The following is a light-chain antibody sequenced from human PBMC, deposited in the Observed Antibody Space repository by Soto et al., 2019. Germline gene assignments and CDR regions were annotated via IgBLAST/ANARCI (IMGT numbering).Light chain of an antibody. CDR2: EVS. CDR1: RTDVGGYNF. Sequence: QSVLAQPASVSGSPGQSITISCTGTRTDVGGYNFVSWYQQHPGKAPKLIIYEVSNRPSGVSNRFSGSKSGNTASLTISGLQAEEEADYYCSSYTSSSTLGFGTGTKVTVL. CDR3: SSYTSSSTLG. J-gene: IGLJ1*01. V-gene: IGLV2-14*01.